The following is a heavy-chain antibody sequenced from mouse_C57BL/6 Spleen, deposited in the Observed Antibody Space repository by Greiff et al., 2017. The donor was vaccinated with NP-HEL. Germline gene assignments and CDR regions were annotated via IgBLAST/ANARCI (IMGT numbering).Heavy chain of an antibody. J-gene: IGHJ4*01. V-gene: IGHV1-80*01. D-gene: IGHD1-1*01. CDR2: IYPGDGAT. Sequence: VQLQQSGAELVKPGASVKISCKASGYAFSSYWMNWVKQRPGKGLEWIGQIYPGDGATNYNGKFKGKATLTADKSSSTAYMQLSSLTSEDSAVYFCARETTVVAHYYAMDYWGQGTSVTVSS. CDR1: GYAFSSYW. CDR3: ARETTVVAHYYAMDY.